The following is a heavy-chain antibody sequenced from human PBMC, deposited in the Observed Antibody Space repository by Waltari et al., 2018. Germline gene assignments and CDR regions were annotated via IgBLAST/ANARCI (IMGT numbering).Heavy chain of an antibody. J-gene: IGHJ4*02. D-gene: IGHD3-10*01. CDR3: ARRINGECDY. CDR2: IYPGDSDI. V-gene: IGHV5-51*01. CDR1: GSSFTSYW. Sequence: EVQLVQSGAEVKKPGGSLEISCKGSGSSFTSYWIGWVRQMPGKGLEWMGLIYPGDSDIRYSPSFQGQVTISADKSISTAYLHWSNLKASDTAMYYCARRINGECDYWGQGTLVTVSS.